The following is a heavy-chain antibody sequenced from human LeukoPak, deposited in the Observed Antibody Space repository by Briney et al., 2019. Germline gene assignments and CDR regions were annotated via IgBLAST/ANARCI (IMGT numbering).Heavy chain of an antibody. CDR1: GGSISSRSYY. Sequence: KSSETLSLTCTVSGGSISSRSYYWGWIRQPPGKGLEWIGSIYYSGSTYYNPSLKSRVAISVDTSKNQFSLKLSSVTAADTAVYYCARDPSTVTKAFDIWGQGTMVTVSS. J-gene: IGHJ3*02. D-gene: IGHD4-17*01. CDR2: IYYSGST. CDR3: ARDPSTVTKAFDI. V-gene: IGHV4-39*07.